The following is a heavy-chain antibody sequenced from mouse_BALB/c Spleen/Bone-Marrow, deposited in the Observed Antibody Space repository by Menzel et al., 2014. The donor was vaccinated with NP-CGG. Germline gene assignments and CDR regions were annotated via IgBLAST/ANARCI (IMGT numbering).Heavy chain of an antibody. D-gene: IGHD2-14*01. Sequence: EVQLQQSGAELVKPGASVKLSCTASGFNIKDTYMHWVKQRPEQGLEWIGRIDPANGNTKYDPKFQGKATITADTSSNTAYLQLSSPTSEDTAVYYCANYRYGWYFDVWGAGTTVTVSS. CDR3: ANYRYGWYFDV. V-gene: IGHV14-3*02. CDR2: IDPANGNT. J-gene: IGHJ1*01. CDR1: GFNIKDTY.